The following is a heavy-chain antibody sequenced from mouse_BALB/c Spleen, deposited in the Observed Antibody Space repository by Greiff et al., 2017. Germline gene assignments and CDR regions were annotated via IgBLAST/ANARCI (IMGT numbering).Heavy chain of an antibody. J-gene: IGHJ4*01. CDR2: IYPGDGDT. CDR1: GYTFTSYW. Sequence: VQLQQSGAELARPGASVKLSCKASGYTFTSYWMQWVKQRPGQGLEWIGAIYPGDGDTRYTQKFKGKATLTADKSSSTAYMQLSSLASEDSAVYYCASYYGSSYGAMDYWGQGTSVTVSS. D-gene: IGHD1-1*01. V-gene: IGHV1-87*01. CDR3: ASYYGSSYGAMDY.